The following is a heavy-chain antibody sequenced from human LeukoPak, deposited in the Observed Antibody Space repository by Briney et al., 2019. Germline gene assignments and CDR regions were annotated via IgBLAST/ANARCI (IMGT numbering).Heavy chain of an antibody. V-gene: IGHV4-59*12. CDR1: GGSISTYY. D-gene: IGHD4-17*01. CDR3: APIFGDYSDFDS. Sequence: PSETLSLTCTVSGGSISTYYWNWIRQPPGKGLEWIGYIYYSGSTNYNPSLTGRVTISVDTSKNQFSLKLSSVAAADTAVYYCAPIFGDYSDFDSWGQGTLVTVSS. J-gene: IGHJ4*02. CDR2: IYYSGST.